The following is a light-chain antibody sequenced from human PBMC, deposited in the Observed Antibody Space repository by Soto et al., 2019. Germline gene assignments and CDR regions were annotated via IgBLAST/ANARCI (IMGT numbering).Light chain of an antibody. Sequence: QSVLTQPPSASGTPGQRVTISCSGSSSNIGSNTVNWYQQLPGTAPKLLIYNNNQRPSGVPDRFSGSKSGTSASLAISGLQSEDEADYYWAAWDDSLNGLVLGNGTKVTVL. CDR3: AAWDDSLNGLV. CDR1: SSNIGSNT. CDR2: NNN. V-gene: IGLV1-44*01. J-gene: IGLJ1*01.